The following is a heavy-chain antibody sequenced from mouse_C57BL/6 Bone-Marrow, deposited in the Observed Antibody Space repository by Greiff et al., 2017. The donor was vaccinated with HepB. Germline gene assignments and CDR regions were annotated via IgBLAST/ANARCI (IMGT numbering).Heavy chain of an antibody. CDR2: IYPGDGDT. CDR1: GYAFSSSW. D-gene: IGHD2-4*01. CDR3: AREELRRCAY. Sequence: QVQLQQSGPELVKPGASVKISCKASGYAFSSSWMNWVKQRPGKGLEWIGRIYPGDGDTNYNGKFKGKATLTADKSSSTAYMQLSSLTSEDSAVYYCAREELRRCAYGDQGTLVTVSA. J-gene: IGHJ3*01. V-gene: IGHV1-82*01.